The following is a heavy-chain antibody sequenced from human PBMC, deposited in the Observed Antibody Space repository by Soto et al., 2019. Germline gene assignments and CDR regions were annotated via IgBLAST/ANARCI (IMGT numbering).Heavy chain of an antibody. V-gene: IGHV1-46*01. CDR3: ARDGVRYFDWPKRDGWFDP. CDR1: GYTFTSYY. Sequence: ASVKVSCKASGYTFTSYYMHWVRQAPGQGLEWMGIINPSGGSTSYAQKFQGRVTMTRDTSTSTVYMELSSLRSEDTAVYYCARDGVRYFDWPKRDGWFDPWGQGTQVTVSS. J-gene: IGHJ5*02. D-gene: IGHD3-9*01. CDR2: INPSGGST.